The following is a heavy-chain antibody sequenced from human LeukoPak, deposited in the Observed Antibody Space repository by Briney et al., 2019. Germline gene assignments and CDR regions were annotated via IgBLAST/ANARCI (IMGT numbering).Heavy chain of an antibody. CDR1: EFAFSVYE. J-gene: IGHJ4*02. V-gene: IGHV3-48*03. CDR2: ISSSGGTR. D-gene: IGHD6-19*01. Sequence: GSLRLSCAASEFAFSVYEMYWVRQAPGKGLEWVSYISSSGGTRYYADSVKGRFTISRDNAKNSLYLQMNSLRAEDTAVYYCTTLTVASSFDYWGQGALVTVSS. CDR3: TTLTVASSFDY.